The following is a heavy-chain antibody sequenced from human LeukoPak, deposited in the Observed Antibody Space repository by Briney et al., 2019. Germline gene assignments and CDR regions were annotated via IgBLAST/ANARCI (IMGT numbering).Heavy chain of an antibody. V-gene: IGHV1-18*01. D-gene: IGHD3-10*01. CDR3: ARGLSGSYFKSDY. CDR1: GYTFNSYG. Sequence: ASVKVSCKASGYTFNSYGISWVRQAPGQGLEWMGWVSAYNGHTNYAQKFQGRVTMTTDTSTSTAYMELSSLRSEDTAVYYCARGLSGSYFKSDYWGQGALVTVSS. CDR2: VSAYNGHT. J-gene: IGHJ4*02.